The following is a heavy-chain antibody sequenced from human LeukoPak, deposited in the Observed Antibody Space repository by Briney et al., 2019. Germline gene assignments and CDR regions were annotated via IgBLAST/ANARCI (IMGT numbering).Heavy chain of an antibody. D-gene: IGHD6-19*01. CDR2: IYHSGST. Sequence: SETLSLTCAVSGYSISSGYYWGWIRQPPGKGLEWIGSIYHSGSTYYNPSLKSRVTISVDTSKYQFSLKLSSVTAADTAVYYCARLGPVAGEFDYWGQGTLVTVSS. V-gene: IGHV4-38-2*01. J-gene: IGHJ4*02. CDR1: GYSISSGYY. CDR3: ARLGPVAGEFDY.